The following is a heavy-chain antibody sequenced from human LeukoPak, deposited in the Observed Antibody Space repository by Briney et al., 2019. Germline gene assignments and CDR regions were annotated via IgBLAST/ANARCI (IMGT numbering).Heavy chain of an antibody. CDR3: AKRVAHSSGNYWDY. CDR2: ISGPGGST. CDR1: GFTFSTYS. Sequence: GGSLRLSCAASGFTFSTYSMSWVRQAPGKGLEWVSAISGPGGSTYYADSVKGRFTISRDNSKNTLYVQMNSLRVDDTAVYYWAKRVAHSSGNYWDYWGQGTLVTVSS. J-gene: IGHJ4*02. D-gene: IGHD6-19*01. V-gene: IGHV3-23*01.